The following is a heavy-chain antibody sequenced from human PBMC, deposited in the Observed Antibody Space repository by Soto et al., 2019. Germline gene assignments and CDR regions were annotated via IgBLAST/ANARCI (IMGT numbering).Heavy chain of an antibody. CDR2: ISAYNGNT. CDR1: GYTFTGYY. J-gene: IGHJ5*02. D-gene: IGHD1-1*01. V-gene: IGHV1-18*04. Sequence: GASVKVSCKASGYTFTGYYMHWVRQAPGQGLEWMGWISAYNGNTNYAQKLQGRVTMTTDTSTSTAYMELRSLRSDDTAVYYCARSTTRFDPWGQGTLVTVSS. CDR3: ARSTTRFDP.